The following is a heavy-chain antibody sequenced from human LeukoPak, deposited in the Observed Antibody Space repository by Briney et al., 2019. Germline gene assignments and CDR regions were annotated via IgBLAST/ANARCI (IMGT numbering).Heavy chain of an antibody. CDR1: GYTFTGYY. CDR3: GRLYYYDNSGYKYNWFDP. V-gene: IGHV1-2*02. J-gene: IGHJ5*02. Sequence: ASVKVSCKASGYTFTGYYMHWVRQAPGQGLEWMGWINPNSGGTDYAQNFQGRVTMTRDTSISTAYMELIRLRPDDTAVYYCGRLYYYDNSGYKYNWFDPWGQGTLVTVSS. CDR2: INPNSGGT. D-gene: IGHD3-22*01.